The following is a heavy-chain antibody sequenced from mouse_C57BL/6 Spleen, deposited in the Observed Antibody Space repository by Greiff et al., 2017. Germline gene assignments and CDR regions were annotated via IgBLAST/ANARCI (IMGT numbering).Heavy chain of an antibody. J-gene: IGHJ3*01. CDR1: GYTFTDYE. Sequence: QVQLQQSGAELVRPGASVTLSCKASGYTFTDYEMHWVKQTPVHGLEWIGAIDPETGGTAYNQKFKGKAILTADKSSSTAYMELRSLTSEVSAVYYCTRKVIYYDFEGWFAYWGQVTLVTVSA. CDR2: IDPETGGT. CDR3: TRKVIYYDFEGWFAY. D-gene: IGHD2-4*01. V-gene: IGHV1-15*01.